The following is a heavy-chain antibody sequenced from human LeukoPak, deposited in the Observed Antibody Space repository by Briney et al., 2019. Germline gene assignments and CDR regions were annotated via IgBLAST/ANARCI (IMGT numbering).Heavy chain of an antibody. V-gene: IGHV3-13*01. J-gene: IGHJ6*02. Sequence: GRSLRLSCGASGFPFSNYDMHWVRQAPGKGLDWVSAIDTVGNTYYSGSVKGRFTISRENAQNSLFLQMNSLRDGDTALYYCIRIRTREHQYGMDVWGQGTTVTVSS. CDR2: IDTVGNT. D-gene: IGHD1-26*01. CDR1: GFPFSNYD. CDR3: IRIRTREHQYGMDV.